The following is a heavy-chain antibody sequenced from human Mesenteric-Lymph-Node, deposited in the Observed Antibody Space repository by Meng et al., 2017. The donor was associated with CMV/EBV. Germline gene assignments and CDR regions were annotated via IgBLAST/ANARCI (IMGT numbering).Heavy chain of an antibody. Sequence: GESLKISCVASGIAFSTFSTYGIHWVRQTPGEGLEWVAFIHSHADTKYYAESVKGRFTISRDNSKNTLSLQMNNLRAEDTGVYYCAKVWRPPRPTRVSLYYGMDVWGQGTTVTVSS. CDR2: IHSHADTK. V-gene: IGHV3-30*02. CDR1: GIAFSTFSTYG. J-gene: IGHJ6*02. D-gene: IGHD6-6*01. CDR3: AKVWRPPRPTRVSLYYGMDV.